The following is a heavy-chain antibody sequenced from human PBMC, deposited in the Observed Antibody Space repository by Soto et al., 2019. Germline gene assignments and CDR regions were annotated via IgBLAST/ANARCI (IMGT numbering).Heavy chain of an antibody. J-gene: IGHJ6*03. CDR1: GFTFSSYG. Sequence: GGSLRLSCAASGFTFSSYGMHWVRQAPGKGLEWVAIIWYDGSNKFYADSVKGLFTISRDTSKNTLSLQINSLRAEDTAIYYCARGAGQYYYYMDVWGKGTTVTVSS. V-gene: IGHV3-33*01. CDR2: IWYDGSNK. CDR3: ARGAGQYYYYMDV.